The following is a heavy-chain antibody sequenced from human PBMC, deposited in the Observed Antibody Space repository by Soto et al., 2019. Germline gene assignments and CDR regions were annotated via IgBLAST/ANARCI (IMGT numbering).Heavy chain of an antibody. CDR3: ATGATAYTIDY. J-gene: IGHJ4*02. CDR1: GFTFSSYG. V-gene: IGHV3-33*01. Sequence: GGSLRLSCAASGFTFSSYGMHWVRQAPGKGLEWVAVIWYDGSNKYYADSVKGRFTISRDNSKNTLYLQMNSLRAEDTAVYYCATGATAYTIDYWGQGTLVTVSS. D-gene: IGHD1-26*01. CDR2: IWYDGSNK.